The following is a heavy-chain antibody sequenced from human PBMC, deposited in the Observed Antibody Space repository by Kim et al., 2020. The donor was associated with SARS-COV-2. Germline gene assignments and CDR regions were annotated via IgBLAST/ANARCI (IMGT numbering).Heavy chain of an antibody. V-gene: IGHV3-30-3*01. CDR2: ISYDGSNK. CDR3: ARDGFDY. CDR1: GFTFSSYA. J-gene: IGHJ4*02. Sequence: WGSLRLSCAASGFTFSSYAMHWVRQAPGKGLEWVAVISYDGSNKYYTDSVKGRFTISRDNSKNTLYLQMNSLRAEDTAVYYCARDGFDYWGQGTLVTVSS.